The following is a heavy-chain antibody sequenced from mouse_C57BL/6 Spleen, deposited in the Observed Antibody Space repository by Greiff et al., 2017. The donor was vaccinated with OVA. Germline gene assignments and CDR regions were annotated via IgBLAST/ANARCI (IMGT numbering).Heavy chain of an antibody. D-gene: IGHD2-1*01. CDR2: IDPSDSET. V-gene: IGHV1-52*01. CDR1: GYTFTSYW. J-gene: IGHJ2*01. Sequence: QVQLQQPGAELVRPGSSVKLSCKASGYTFTSYWMHWVKQRPIQGLEWIGNIDPSDSETHYNQKFKDKATLTVDKSSSTAYMQLSSLTSEDSAVYYCVRGGYYGNYDYFDYWGQGTTLTVSS. CDR3: VRGGYYGNYDYFDY.